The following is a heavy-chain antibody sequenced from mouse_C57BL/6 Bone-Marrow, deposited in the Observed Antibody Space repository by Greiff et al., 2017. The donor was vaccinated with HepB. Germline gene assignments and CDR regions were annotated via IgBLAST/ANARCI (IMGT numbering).Heavy chain of an antibody. CDR1: GYTFTSYW. V-gene: IGHV1-69*01. CDR2: IDPSDSYT. J-gene: IGHJ2*01. CDR3: ASRCYSSSYAWFAY. Sequence: QVQLQQPGAELVMPGASVKLSCKASGYTFTSYWMHWVKQRPGQGLEWIGEIDPSDSYTNYNQKFKGKSTLTVDKSSSTAYMQLSSLTSEDSAVYYCASRCYSSSYAWFAYWGQGTTLTVSS. D-gene: IGHD1-1*01.